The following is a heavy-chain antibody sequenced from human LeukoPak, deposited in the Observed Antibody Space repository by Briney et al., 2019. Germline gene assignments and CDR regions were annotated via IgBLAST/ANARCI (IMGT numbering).Heavy chain of an antibody. V-gene: IGHV4-59*01. Sequence: PSETLSLTCTVSGGSISSYYWSWIRQPPGKGLEWIGYIYSGSTDYNPSLKSRVTISVDTSKNQFSLQLSSVTAADTAVYYCARERARSSSWYGDAFDIWGQGTTVTVSS. CDR3: ARERARSSSWYGDAFDI. J-gene: IGHJ3*02. D-gene: IGHD6-13*01. CDR1: GGSISSYY. CDR2: IYSGST.